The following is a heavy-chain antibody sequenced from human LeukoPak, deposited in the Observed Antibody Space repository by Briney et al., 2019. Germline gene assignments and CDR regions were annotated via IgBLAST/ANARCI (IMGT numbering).Heavy chain of an antibody. D-gene: IGHD1-14*01. CDR2: INTNSGVT. J-gene: IGHJ5*02. CDR1: GYTFTACY. CDR3: ARGLTAAGTEFDP. Sequence: ASVKVSCKPSGYTFTACYIHWVRQAPGQWLEWMGWINTNSGVTRYAQKFQGRVTMTRDTSISTAYMELSSLTSDATAVYYCARGLTAAGTEFDPWGQGTLVTVSS. V-gene: IGHV1-2*02.